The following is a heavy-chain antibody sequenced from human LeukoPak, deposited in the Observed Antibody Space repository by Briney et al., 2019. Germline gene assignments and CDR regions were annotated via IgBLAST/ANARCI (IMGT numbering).Heavy chain of an antibody. CDR1: GGSISGSTSY. CDR2: LNYSGTT. V-gene: IGHV4-39*07. D-gene: IGHD3-10*01. Sequence: SETLSLTCTVSGGSISGSTSYWGWIRQSPGKRLEWIGLLNYSGTTYYNPSFKSRVSISIDRSRTQFSLKLSSVTAADTAFYYCSRYDSDTGDFDPWGQGTLVTISS. CDR3: SRYDSDTGDFDP. J-gene: IGHJ5*02.